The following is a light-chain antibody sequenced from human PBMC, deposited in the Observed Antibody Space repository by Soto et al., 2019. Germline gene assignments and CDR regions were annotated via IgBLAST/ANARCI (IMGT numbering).Light chain of an antibody. V-gene: IGKV1-8*01. J-gene: IGKJ4*01. CDR1: QGISSY. Sequence: AIRMTQSPSSLSASTGDRVTITCRASQGISSYLAWYQQKPGKAPKLLIYAASTLQSGVPSRFSGSGSGTDFTLTISCLQSEDFATYYCQQYYSYPRALTFGGWTKVEIK. CDR2: AAS. CDR3: QQYYSYPRALT.